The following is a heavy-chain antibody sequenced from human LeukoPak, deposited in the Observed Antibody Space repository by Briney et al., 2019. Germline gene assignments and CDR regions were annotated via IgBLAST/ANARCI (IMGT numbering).Heavy chain of an antibody. D-gene: IGHD5-24*01. CDR2: ISYTGTT. CDR1: GASISNSY. J-gene: IGHJ4*02. Sequence: SETLSLTCTVSGASISNSYWNWIRQPPGKGQEWIGYISYTGTTNSNPSLKSRVALSVDTSKNEFSLKLTSVIASDTAVYYCARRASRENYFDYWGQGTLVTVSS. V-gene: IGHV4-59*08. CDR3: ARRASRENYFDY.